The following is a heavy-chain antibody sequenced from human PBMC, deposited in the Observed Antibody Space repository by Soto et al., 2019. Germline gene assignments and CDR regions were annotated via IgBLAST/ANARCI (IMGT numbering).Heavy chain of an antibody. CDR2: IYYSGST. Sequence: SETLSLTCTVSGGSISSGDYYWSWIRQPPGKGLEWIGYIYYSGSTYYNPSLKSRVTISVDTSKNQFSLKLSSVTAADTAVYYCARYCSGGSCYPYNWFDPWGQGTLVTVSS. J-gene: IGHJ5*02. V-gene: IGHV4-30-4*01. D-gene: IGHD2-15*01. CDR1: GGSISSGDYY. CDR3: ARYCSGGSCYPYNWFDP.